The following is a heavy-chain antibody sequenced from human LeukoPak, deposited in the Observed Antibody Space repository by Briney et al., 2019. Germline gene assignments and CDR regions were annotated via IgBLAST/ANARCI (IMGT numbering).Heavy chain of an antibody. Sequence: GGSLRLSCAASGFTFSGSAMHWVRQASGKGLEWVGRIRSKANSYATAYAASVKGRFTISRDDSKNTAYLQMNSLKTEDTAVYYCTRHEDGGIVGATSDYWGQGTLVTVSS. CDR2: IRSKANSYAT. CDR1: GFTFSGSA. CDR3: TRHEDGGIVGATSDY. J-gene: IGHJ4*02. V-gene: IGHV3-73*01. D-gene: IGHD1-26*01.